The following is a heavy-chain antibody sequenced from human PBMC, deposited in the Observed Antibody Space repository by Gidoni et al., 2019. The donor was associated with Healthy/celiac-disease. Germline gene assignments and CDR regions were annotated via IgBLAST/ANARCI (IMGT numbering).Heavy chain of an antibody. D-gene: IGHD3-3*01. J-gene: IGHJ4*02. Sequence: EVHLLESGGGLVQPGGSLRLSCAASGFTFSSYAMSWVRQAPGKGLGWVSTISGSGGSTYYADSVKGRFTISRDNSKNTLHLQMNSLRAEDTAVYYCAKEPRTDFWSGYYPYWGQGTLVTVSS. V-gene: IGHV3-23*01. CDR2: ISGSGGST. CDR3: AKEPRTDFWSGYYPY. CDR1: GFTFSSYA.